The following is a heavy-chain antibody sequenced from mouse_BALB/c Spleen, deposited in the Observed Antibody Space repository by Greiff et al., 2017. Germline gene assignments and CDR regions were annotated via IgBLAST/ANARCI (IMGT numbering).Heavy chain of an antibody. J-gene: IGHJ3*01. CDR1: GFSLTSYG. CDR3: AREETYGSRAFAY. D-gene: IGHD1-1*01. V-gene: IGHV2-2*02. CDR2: IWSGGST. Sequence: VQLQQSGPGLVQPSQSLSITCTVSGFSLTSYGVHWVRQSPGKGLEWLGVIWSGGSTDYNAAFISRLSISKDNSKSQVFFKMNSLQANDTAMYYCAREETYGSRAFAYWGQGTLVTVSA.